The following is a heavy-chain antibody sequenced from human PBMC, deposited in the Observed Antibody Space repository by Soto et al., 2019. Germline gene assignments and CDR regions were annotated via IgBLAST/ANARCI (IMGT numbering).Heavy chain of an antibody. CDR3: ARGPYYYDSSGYPGPYYYYGMDV. D-gene: IGHD3-22*01. CDR1: GGTFSSYA. J-gene: IGHJ6*02. CDR2: IIPIFGTA. V-gene: IGHV1-69*13. Sequence: GASVKVSCKASGGTFSSYAISWVRQAPGQGLEWMGGIIPIFGTANYAQKFQGRVTITADESTSTAYMELSSLRSEDTAVYYCARGPYYYDSSGYPGPYYYYGMDVWGQGTTVTVSS.